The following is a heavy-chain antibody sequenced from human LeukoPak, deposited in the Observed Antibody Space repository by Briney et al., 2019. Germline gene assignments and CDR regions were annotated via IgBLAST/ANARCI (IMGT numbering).Heavy chain of an antibody. CDR3: ARGPYYYGMDV. J-gene: IGHJ6*02. CDR2: IYNSGHT. CDR1: GFTVSSSY. V-gene: IGHV3-66*01. Sequence: PGGSLRLSCAASGFTVSSSYMNWVRQAPGKGLEWVSIIYNSGHTYYADSVKGRFTISRDNSENTLYLQMNSLRAEDTAVYYCARGPYYYGMDVWGQGTTVTVSS.